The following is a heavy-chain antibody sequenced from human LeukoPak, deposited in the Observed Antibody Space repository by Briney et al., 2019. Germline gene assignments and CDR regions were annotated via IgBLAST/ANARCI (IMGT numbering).Heavy chain of an antibody. CDR3: ARDFGGSGGDAFDI. J-gene: IGHJ3*02. CDR2: ISSYSSYI. CDR1: GFTFSGHS. D-gene: IGHD3-10*01. V-gene: IGHV3-21*01. Sequence: GGSLRLSCAASGFTFSGHSMNWVRQAPGKGLEWVSSISSYSSYIFYADSVKGRFTISRDNAKNTLYLQMNSLRVEDTAVYYCARDFGGSGGDAFDIWGQGTMVTVSS.